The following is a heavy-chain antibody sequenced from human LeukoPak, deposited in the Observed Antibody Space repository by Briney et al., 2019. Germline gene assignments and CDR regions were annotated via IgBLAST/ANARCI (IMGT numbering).Heavy chain of an antibody. D-gene: IGHD4-17*01. CDR3: ATGPTVTRLDY. CDR1: GYTFTSYY. Sequence: ASVKVSCKASGYTFTSYYMHWVRQAPGQGLEWMGIINPSAGSTSYAQTFQGRVTMTRDTSTSTVYLELSSLTSEDTAVYYCATGPTVTRLDYWGQGTPVTVSS. J-gene: IGHJ4*02. V-gene: IGHV1-46*01. CDR2: INPSAGST.